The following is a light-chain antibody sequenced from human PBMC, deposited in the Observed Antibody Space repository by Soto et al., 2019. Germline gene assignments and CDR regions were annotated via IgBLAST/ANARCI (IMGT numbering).Light chain of an antibody. J-gene: IGLJ1*01. CDR2: EVS. CDR1: SSDVGGYNY. CDR3: SSYTTSSTYV. V-gene: IGLV2-14*01. Sequence: QSALTQPASVSGSPGPSITISCTGTSSDVGGYNYVSWYQQHPGKAPKVIIYEVSDRPSGVSNRFSGSKSGNTASLTISGLQAEDEADYYCSSYTTSSTYVFGTGTKLTVL.